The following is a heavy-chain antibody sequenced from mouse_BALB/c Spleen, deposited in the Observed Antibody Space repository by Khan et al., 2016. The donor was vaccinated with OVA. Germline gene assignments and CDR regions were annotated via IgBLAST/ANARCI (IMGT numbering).Heavy chain of an antibody. CDR2: ISYDGSN. Sequence: EVQLQESGPGLVKPSQSLSLTCSVTGYSFTSGYYWNWIRQFPGNKLEWMGYISYDGSNNYNPSLKNRISITRDASKNQFFLKLNSVTTEDAATYYCARDYYGSRYYFDYWGQGTTLTVSS. J-gene: IGHJ2*01. CDR3: ARDYYGSRYYFDY. CDR1: GYSFTSGYY. V-gene: IGHV3-6*02. D-gene: IGHD1-1*01.